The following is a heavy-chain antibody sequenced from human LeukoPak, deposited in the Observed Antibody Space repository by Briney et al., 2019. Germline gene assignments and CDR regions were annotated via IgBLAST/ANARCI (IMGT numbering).Heavy chain of an antibody. CDR1: GLTFSNTW. Sequence: PGGSLRLSCAASGLTFSNTWMAWVRQVPGEGLEWVANINGDGSVKYHVDSVKGRFAISKDNARNSLYLQMNSLRAEDTAIYYCARDPAFGALDYWGPGTHVTVSS. V-gene: IGHV3-7*01. D-gene: IGHD3-10*01. CDR2: INGDGSVK. CDR3: ARDPAFGALDY. J-gene: IGHJ4*02.